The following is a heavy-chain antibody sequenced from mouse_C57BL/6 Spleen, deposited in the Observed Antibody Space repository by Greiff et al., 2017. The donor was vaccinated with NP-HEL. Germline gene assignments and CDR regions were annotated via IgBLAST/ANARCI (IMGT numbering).Heavy chain of an antibody. D-gene: IGHD2-5*01. CDR3: ARASYDSNGGFDY. J-gene: IGHJ2*01. CDR2: IYPSDSET. V-gene: IGHV1-61*01. Sequence: VQLQQPGAELVRPGSSVKLSCKASGYTFTSYWMDWVKQRPGQGLEWIGNIYPSDSETHYNQKFKDKATLTVDKSSSTAYMQLSSLTSEDAAVYYCARASYDSNGGFDYWGQGTTLTVSS. CDR1: GYTFTSYW.